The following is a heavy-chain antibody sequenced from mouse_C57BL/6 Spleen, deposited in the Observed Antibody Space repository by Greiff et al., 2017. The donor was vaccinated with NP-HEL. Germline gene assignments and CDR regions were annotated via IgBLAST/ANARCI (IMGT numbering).Heavy chain of an antibody. Sequence: VQLQQSGTVLARPGASVKMSCKTSGYTFTSYWMHWVNQRPGQGLEWIGAIYPGNSDTSYNQKFKGKATLPAVTSASTAYMELSSLTNEDSAVYYCTRRGAYWGQGTLVTVSA. J-gene: IGHJ3*01. V-gene: IGHV1-5*01. CDR3: TRRGAY. CDR2: IYPGNSDT. CDR1: GYTFTSYW.